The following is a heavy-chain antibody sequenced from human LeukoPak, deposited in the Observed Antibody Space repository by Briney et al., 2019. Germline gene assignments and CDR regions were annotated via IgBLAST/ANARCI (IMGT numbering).Heavy chain of an antibody. Sequence: PGGSLRLSCAASGFTFSSYWMHWVRQAPGKGLEWVSSISSGSTYIYYADSVKGRFTISRDNAKNSLYLQMNSLRAEDTAVYYCARGYSYGASGFDYWGQGTLVTVSS. CDR2: ISSGSTYI. V-gene: IGHV3-21*01. J-gene: IGHJ4*02. CDR3: ARGYSYGASGFDY. CDR1: GFTFSSYW. D-gene: IGHD5-18*01.